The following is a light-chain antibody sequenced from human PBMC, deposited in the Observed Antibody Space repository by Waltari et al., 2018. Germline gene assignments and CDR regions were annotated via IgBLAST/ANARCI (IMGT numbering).Light chain of an antibody. CDR2: ASN. CDR3: QQSYSSPWT. J-gene: IGKJ1*01. CDR1: QSIDFY. Sequence: DIQMTQSPSSLSASVGDRITIPCRASQSIDFYLPWYRQRPGKAPELLIYASNILQSGVPSRFRGSGSGTEFTLTISSLQTEDFAIYYCQQSYSSPWTFGPGTKVEIK. V-gene: IGKV1-39*01.